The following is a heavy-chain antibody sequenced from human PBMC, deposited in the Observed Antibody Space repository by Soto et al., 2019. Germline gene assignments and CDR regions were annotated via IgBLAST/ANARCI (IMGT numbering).Heavy chain of an antibody. CDR3: AKDTGRGGGSVFDY. V-gene: IGHV3-23*01. J-gene: IGHJ4*02. CDR1: GFIFSNYA. CDR2: ISGSGADT. D-gene: IGHD2-15*01. Sequence: GSLRLSCAPSGFIFSNYAMSWVRQARGKGLEWVSAISGSGADTYYTESVKGRFTISRDNFKNTLYLQMNSLRAEDTAVYYCAKDTGRGGGSVFDYWGQGTLVTVSS.